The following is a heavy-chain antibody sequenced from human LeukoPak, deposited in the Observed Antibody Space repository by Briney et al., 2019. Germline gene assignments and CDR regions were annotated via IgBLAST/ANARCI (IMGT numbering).Heavy chain of an antibody. CDR2: VSLDGTNK. V-gene: IGHV3-30-3*01. CDR1: GFTLETYP. D-gene: IGHD5-12*01. J-gene: IGHJ4*02. CDR3: ARVIWRNGYDFFDY. Sequence: GGSLRLSCAASGFTLETYPMHWVRQAPDKGLEWVALVSLDGTNKHYAGSVKGRFTVSRDNSKNTLYLEMNSLTTEDTAVYYCARVIWRNGYDFFDYWGQGTLVTVSS.